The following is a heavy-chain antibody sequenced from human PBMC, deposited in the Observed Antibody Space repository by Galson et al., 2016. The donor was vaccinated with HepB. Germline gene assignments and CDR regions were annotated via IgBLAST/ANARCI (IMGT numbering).Heavy chain of an antibody. V-gene: IGHV4-4*07. D-gene: IGHD1-14*01. CDR1: GGSISNYY. CDR2: IYSTGST. CDR3: ARGTPWRAFDF. Sequence: SETLSLTCTVSGGSISNYYWSWIRQPAGKGLEWIGRIYSTGSTNYNPSLKSRVTMSVDTSKNQFSLIRSSVSAADTAVYYCARGTPWRAFDFWGQGTMLTVSS. J-gene: IGHJ3*01.